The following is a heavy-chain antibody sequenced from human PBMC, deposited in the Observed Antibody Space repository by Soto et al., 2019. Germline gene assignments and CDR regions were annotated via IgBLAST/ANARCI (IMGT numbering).Heavy chain of an antibody. J-gene: IGHJ5*02. CDR3: ATLLRGVIRTLNWFDP. CDR1: GGSFSGYY. CDR2: INHSGST. Sequence: PSETLSLTCAVYGGSFSGYYWTWIRQPPGTGLEWIGEINHSGSTNYNPSLKSRVTISVDTSKNQFSLKLTSVTAADTAVYYCATLLRGVIRTLNWFDPWGQGTLVTVSS. D-gene: IGHD3-10*01. V-gene: IGHV4-34*01.